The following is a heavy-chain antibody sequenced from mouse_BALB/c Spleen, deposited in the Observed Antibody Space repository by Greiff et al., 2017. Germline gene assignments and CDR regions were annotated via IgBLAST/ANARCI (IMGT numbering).Heavy chain of an antibody. J-gene: IGHJ3*01. V-gene: IGHV5-6*01. CDR1: GFTFSSYG. D-gene: IGHD2-1*01. Sequence: VQLKESGGDLVKPGGSLKLSCAASGFTFSSYGMSWVRQISDKRLEWVATISSGGSYTYYPDSVKGRFTISRDNAKNTLYLQMSSLKSEDTAMYYCARHEGHYGNYGFAYWGQGTLVTVSA. CDR2: ISSGGSYT. CDR3: ARHEGHYGNYGFAY.